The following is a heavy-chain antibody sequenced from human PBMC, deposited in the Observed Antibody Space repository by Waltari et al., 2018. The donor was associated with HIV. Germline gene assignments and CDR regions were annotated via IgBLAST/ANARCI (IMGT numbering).Heavy chain of an antibody. D-gene: IGHD3-10*01. CDR3: ARGPGRSLDY. CDR1: GYPLTNYA. J-gene: IGHJ4*02. Sequence: QVQLVQSGSELKKPGASVKVSFKASGYPLTNYALKWVRQAPGQGLEWVGWINTKTGNPTYAQGFTGRFVFSLDTSVSTAYLQISSLKAEDTAVYYCARGPGRSLDYWGQGTLVTVSS. V-gene: IGHV7-4-1*02. CDR2: INTKTGNP.